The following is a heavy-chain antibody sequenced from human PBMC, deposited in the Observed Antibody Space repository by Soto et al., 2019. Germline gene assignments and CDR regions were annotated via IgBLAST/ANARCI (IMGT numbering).Heavy chain of an antibody. CDR1: GFTFNTYE. V-gene: IGHV3-48*03. CDR3: ATRSGGGGAFDF. Sequence: EVQLVESGGGLVQPGGSLRLSCAASGFTFNTYEMNWVRQAPGKGLGWVSYISSSGSTTYYADSVKGRFTISRDNAKNSLFLQMNSLGAEDTAIYYCATRSGGGGAFDFWGQGTMVTVSS. D-gene: IGHD3-10*01. J-gene: IGHJ3*01. CDR2: ISSSGSTT.